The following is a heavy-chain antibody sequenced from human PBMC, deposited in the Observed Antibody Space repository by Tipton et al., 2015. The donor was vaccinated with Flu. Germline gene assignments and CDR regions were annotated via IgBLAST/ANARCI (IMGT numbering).Heavy chain of an antibody. CDR2: INHSGST. V-gene: IGHV4-34*01. D-gene: IGHD3-10*01. CDR1: GGSISSYY. J-gene: IGHJ4*02. Sequence: TLSLTCTVSGGSISSYYWSWIRQPPGKGLEWIGEINHSGSTNYNPSLKSRVTISVDTSKNQFSLKLSSVTAADTAVYYCALRDGEDFDYWGQGTLVTVSS. CDR3: ALRDGEDFDY.